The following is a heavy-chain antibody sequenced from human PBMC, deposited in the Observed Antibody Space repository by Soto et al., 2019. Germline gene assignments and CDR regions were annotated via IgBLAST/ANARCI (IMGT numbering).Heavy chain of an antibody. D-gene: IGHD2-15*01. CDR3: ARARYCSGGSCYSRWFDP. V-gene: IGHV2-5*02. J-gene: IGHJ5*02. Sequence: QITLKESGPTLVNPTQTLTLTCTFSGFSLSTSGVGVGWIRQPPGKALEWLALIYWDDDKRYSPSLKSRLTITKDTSKNQVVLTMTNMDPVDTATYYCARARYCSGGSCYSRWFDPWGQGTLVTVSS. CDR2: IYWDDDK. CDR1: GFSLSTSGVG.